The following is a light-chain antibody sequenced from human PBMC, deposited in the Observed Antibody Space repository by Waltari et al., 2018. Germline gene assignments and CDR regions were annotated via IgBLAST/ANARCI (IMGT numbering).Light chain of an antibody. CDR3: LLYMGSGIWV. V-gene: IGLV8-61*01. CDR2: KAN. CDR1: SGSLSSTSY. Sequence: QTVVTQEPSLSVSPGGPVTPTFALSSGSLSSTSYASWYQQSPGQTPRTLVYKANIRSSGVPDRFSGSVLGNKAVLIITGAQAEDESTYYCLLYMGSGIWVFGGGTKLTVL. J-gene: IGLJ3*02.